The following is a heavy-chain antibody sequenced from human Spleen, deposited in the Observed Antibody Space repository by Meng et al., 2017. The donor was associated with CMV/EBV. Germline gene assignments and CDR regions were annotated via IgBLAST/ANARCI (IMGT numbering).Heavy chain of an antibody. CDR2: IYYSGST. Sequence: SETLSLTCTVSGGSISSSSYYWGWIRQPPGKGLEWIGSIYYSGSTYYNPSLKSRVTISVDTSKNQFSLKVSSVTAAETAVFYCARSPRGGCGSTSCYTERPFDYWGQGTLVTVSS. V-gene: IGHV4-39*01. CDR1: GGSISSSSYY. CDR3: ARSPRGGCGSTSCYTERPFDY. D-gene: IGHD2-2*02. J-gene: IGHJ4*02.